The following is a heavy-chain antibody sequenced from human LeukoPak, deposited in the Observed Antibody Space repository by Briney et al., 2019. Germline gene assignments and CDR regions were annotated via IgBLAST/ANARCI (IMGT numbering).Heavy chain of an antibody. CDR3: ARWFGELSNDY. CDR1: GFTVSSNY. D-gene: IGHD3-10*01. V-gene: IGHV4-34*08. J-gene: IGHJ4*02. Sequence: SGGSLRLSCAASGFTVSSNYMSWIRQPPGKGLEWIGEINHSGSTNYNPSLKSRVAISVDTSKNQISLKLNSVTAADTAVYYCARWFGELSNDYWGQGTLVTVSS. CDR2: INHSGST.